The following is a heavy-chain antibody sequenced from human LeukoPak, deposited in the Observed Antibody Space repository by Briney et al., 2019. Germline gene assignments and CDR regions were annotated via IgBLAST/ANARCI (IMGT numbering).Heavy chain of an antibody. CDR1: GGSISSYY. CDR3: ARAPGWSVESYYYYYGMDV. J-gene: IGHJ6*02. D-gene: IGHD2-15*01. V-gene: IGHV4-59*01. Sequence: SETLSLTCTVSGGSISSYYWSWLRQPPGKGLEWIGYIYYSGSTNYNPSLKSRVTISVDTSKNQFSLKLSSVTAADTAVYYFARAPGWSVESYYYYYGMDVWGQGTTVTVSS. CDR2: IYYSGST.